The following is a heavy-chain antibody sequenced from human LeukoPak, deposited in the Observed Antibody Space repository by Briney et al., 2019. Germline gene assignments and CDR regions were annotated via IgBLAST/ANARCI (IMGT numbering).Heavy chain of an antibody. D-gene: IGHD2-2*02. V-gene: IGHV1-2*02. CDR2: INPNSGGT. Sequence: EASVKVSCKASGYAFTGYYMHWVRQAPGQGLEWMGWINPNSGGTNYAQKFQGRVTMTRDTSISTAYMELSRLRSDDTAVYYCARDLSRYQLLYNYYYYYMDVWGKGTTVTVSS. CDR3: ARDLSRYQLLYNYYYYYMDV. CDR1: GYAFTGYY. J-gene: IGHJ6*03.